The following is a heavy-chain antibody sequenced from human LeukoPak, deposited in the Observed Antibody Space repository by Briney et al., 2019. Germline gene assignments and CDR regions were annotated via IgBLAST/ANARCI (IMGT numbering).Heavy chain of an antibody. CDR3: ANQYNWNYSKKDY. CDR2: ISGSGGST. CDR1: GFTFSSYS. V-gene: IGHV3-23*01. D-gene: IGHD1-7*01. Sequence: GGSLRLSCAASGFTFSSYSMNWVRQAPGKGLEWVSAISGSGGSTYYADSVKGRFTISRDNSKNTLYLQMNSLRAEDTAVYYCANQYNWNYSKKDYWGQGTLVTVPS. J-gene: IGHJ4*02.